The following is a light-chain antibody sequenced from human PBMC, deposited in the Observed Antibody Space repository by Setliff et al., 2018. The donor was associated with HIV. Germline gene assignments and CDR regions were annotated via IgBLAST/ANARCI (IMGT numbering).Light chain of an antibody. CDR2: EVT. V-gene: IGLV2-23*02. CDR1: SSDVGGYNY. CDR3: CSYAGTNMPYV. J-gene: IGLJ1*01. Sequence: QSALTQPASVSGSPGQSITISCTGTSSDVGGYNYVSWYQHHPGKAPKVMIYEVTKRPSGVSARFSGSKSGNTASLTISGLQAEDEADYYCCSYAGTNMPYVFGPGTKVTV.